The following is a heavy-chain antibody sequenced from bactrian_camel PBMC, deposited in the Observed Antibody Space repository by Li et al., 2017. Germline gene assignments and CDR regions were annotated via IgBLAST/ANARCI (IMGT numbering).Heavy chain of an antibody. CDR1: GSIYSGAC. V-gene: IGHV3S1*01. D-gene: IGHD4*01. J-gene: IGHJ4*01. Sequence: HVQLVESGGGSVQAGGSLRLSCVASGSIYSGACVGWLRQAPGKEREGIATIYSAGGQTNYADSVKGRFTISKDNSKNTLYLQMHSLQPEDTAMYYCQPYGRSYVDYNCRAGLGQGTQVTVS. CDR2: IYSAGGQT.